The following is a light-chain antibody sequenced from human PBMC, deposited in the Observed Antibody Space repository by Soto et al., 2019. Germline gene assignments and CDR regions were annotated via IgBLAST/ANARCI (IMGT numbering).Light chain of an antibody. CDR1: VLPKQY. J-gene: IGLJ2*01. CDR2: LDT. Sequence: SYELVQPPSVSVSPGQTAKITCSGDVLPKQYVYWYQQKTGQAPVLLIYLDTERSSGIPERFSASGSGTSATLTIAGVQAEDEADYYCPSADITGTYQVFGGGTKLTVL. V-gene: IGLV3-25*03. CDR3: PSADITGTYQV.